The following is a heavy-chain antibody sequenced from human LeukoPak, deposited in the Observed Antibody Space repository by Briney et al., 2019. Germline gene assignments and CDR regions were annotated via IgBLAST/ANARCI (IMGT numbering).Heavy chain of an antibody. CDR3: AKDFGRYCSGGSCFPPDAFDI. D-gene: IGHD2-15*01. Sequence: PGGSLRLSCAASGFTFCSDAMSWVRQAPGKGLEWVSAISGSGGSTYYADSVKGRFTISRDNSKNTLYLQMNSLRAEDTAVYYCAKDFGRYCSGGSCFPPDAFDIWGQGTMVTVSS. J-gene: IGHJ3*02. CDR1: GFTFCSDA. CDR2: ISGSGGST. V-gene: IGHV3-23*01.